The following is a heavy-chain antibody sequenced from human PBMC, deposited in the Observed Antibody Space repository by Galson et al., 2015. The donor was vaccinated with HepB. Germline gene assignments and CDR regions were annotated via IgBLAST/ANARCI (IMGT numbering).Heavy chain of an antibody. CDR2: ISYDGSNK. V-gene: IGHV3-30-3*01. CDR1: GFTFSSYA. J-gene: IGHJ4*02. Sequence: SLRLSCAASGFTFSSYAMHWVRQAPGKGLEWVAVISYDGSNKYYADSVKGRFTISRDNSKNTLYLQMNNLRAEDTAVYYCARDRDFWSGYYRDFDYWGQGTLVTVSS. D-gene: IGHD3-3*01. CDR3: ARDRDFWSGYYRDFDY.